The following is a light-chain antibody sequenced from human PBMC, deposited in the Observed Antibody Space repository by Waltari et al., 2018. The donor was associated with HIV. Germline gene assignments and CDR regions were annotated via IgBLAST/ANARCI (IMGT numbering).Light chain of an antibody. V-gene: IGLV3-25*03. CDR2: KDI. CDR3: QSSDSSGTYV. J-gene: IGLJ1*01. CDR1: ALPKQY. Sequence: SYELTQPPSVSVSPGQTARITCSGDALPKQYSYWYQQKPGRAPVLIIYKDIERPSGIPELFSGSTSGTTVTLTISGVRAEDEADYYCQSSDSSGTYVFGTGTKITVL.